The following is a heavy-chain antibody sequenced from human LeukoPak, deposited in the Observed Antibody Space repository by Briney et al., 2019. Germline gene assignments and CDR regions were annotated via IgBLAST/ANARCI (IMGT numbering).Heavy chain of an antibody. Sequence: GGSLRLSCAASGFTFSTYAMHWVRQAPGKGLEWVAVISDDGNNKYYADSVKGRFTISRDNSKNTLFLQMNSLRAEDTAVYYCARPPESDYDYTVVGFAYWGRGTLVTVSS. J-gene: IGHJ4*02. CDR1: GFTFSTYA. CDR2: ISDDGNNK. V-gene: IGHV3-30*01. D-gene: IGHD5-12*01. CDR3: ARPPESDYDYTVVGFAY.